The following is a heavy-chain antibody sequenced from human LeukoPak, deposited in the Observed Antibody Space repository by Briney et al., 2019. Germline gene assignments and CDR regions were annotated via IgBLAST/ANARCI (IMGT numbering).Heavy chain of an antibody. CDR1: GGSISSHY. D-gene: IGHD6-13*01. J-gene: IGHJ4*02. CDR3: ARGMYIAAGQYGY. Sequence: SETLSLTCTVSGGSISSHYWSWIRQPPGKGLEWIGYIYYSGTTNYNPSLKSRVTISVDTSKNQFSLKLSSVTAADTAVYYCARGMYIAAGQYGYWGQGTLVTVSS. CDR2: IYYSGTT. V-gene: IGHV4-59*11.